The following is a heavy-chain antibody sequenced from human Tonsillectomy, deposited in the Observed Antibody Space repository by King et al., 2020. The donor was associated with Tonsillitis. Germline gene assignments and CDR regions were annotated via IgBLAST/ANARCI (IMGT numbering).Heavy chain of an antibody. J-gene: IGHJ4*02. CDR2: RNPNSDGT. Sequence: QLVQSGAEVKKPGASVKVSCKGSGYTFTGYYMHWVRQAPGQGLEWMGWRNPNSDGTNYAQKFQGRFTMTRDTSISTAYSELSRRRSDDTAVYYCARGVRYSGYDSLDYWGQGTLVTVSS. CDR1: GYTFTGYY. D-gene: IGHD5-12*01. V-gene: IGHV1-2*02. CDR3: ARGVRYSGYDSLDY.